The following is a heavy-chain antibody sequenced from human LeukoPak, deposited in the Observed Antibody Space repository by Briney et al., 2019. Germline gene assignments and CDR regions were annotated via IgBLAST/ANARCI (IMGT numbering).Heavy chain of an antibody. CDR1: GFTFDDYT. Sequence: GGSLRLSCAASGFTFDDYTMHWVRQAPGKGLEWVSLISWDGGSTYYADSVKGRFTISRDNSKNSLYLQMNSLRTEDTALYYCAKGDYYDSSGPPGYWGQGTLVTVSS. D-gene: IGHD3-22*01. CDR3: AKGDYYDSSGPPGY. CDR2: ISWDGGST. J-gene: IGHJ4*02. V-gene: IGHV3-43*01.